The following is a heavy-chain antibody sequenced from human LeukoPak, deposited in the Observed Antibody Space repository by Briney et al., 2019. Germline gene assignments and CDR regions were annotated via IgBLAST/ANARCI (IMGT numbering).Heavy chain of an antibody. J-gene: IGHJ6*02. D-gene: IGHD6-13*01. Sequence: SETLSLTCAVSGGSISSGGYSWSWIRQPPGKGLEWIGYIYHSGSTYYNPSLKSRVTISVDTSKNQFSLKLSSVTAADTAVYYCARILGSTSSWYPLHGLVDVWGQGTTVTVSS. CDR2: IYHSGST. CDR1: GGSISSGGYS. V-gene: IGHV4-30-2*01. CDR3: ARILGSTSSWYPLHGLVDV.